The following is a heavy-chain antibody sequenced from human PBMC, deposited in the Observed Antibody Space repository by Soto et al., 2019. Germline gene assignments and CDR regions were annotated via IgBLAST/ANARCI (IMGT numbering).Heavy chain of an antibody. J-gene: IGHJ6*02. V-gene: IGHV4-59*01. Sequence: QVQLQESGPGLVKPSETLSLTCTVSGGSISSYYWTWIRQSPGKGLEWIGYIYYSGSTNYNPSLKSRVTISVDTSKNQFSLKLSSVTAADTAVYYCARDRMGYSGSGRCVGLCHYYHGMDVWDQGTTVTVSS. D-gene: IGHD3-10*01. CDR1: GGSISSYY. CDR3: ARDRMGYSGSGRCVGLCHYYHGMDV. CDR2: IYYSGST.